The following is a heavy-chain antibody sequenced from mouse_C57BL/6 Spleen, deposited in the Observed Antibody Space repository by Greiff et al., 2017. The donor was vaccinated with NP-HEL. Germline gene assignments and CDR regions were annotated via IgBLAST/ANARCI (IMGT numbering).Heavy chain of an antibody. V-gene: IGHV1-26*01. CDR3: ARVGYSFAY. Sequence: VQLQQSGPELVKPGASVKISCKASGYTFTDYYMNWVKQSPGKSLEWIGDINPNNGGTSYNQKFKGKATLTVDKSSSTAYMELRSLTSEDSAVYYCARVGYSFAYWGQGTLVTVSA. J-gene: IGHJ3*01. CDR1: GYTFTDYY. CDR2: INPNNGGT. D-gene: IGHD2-3*01.